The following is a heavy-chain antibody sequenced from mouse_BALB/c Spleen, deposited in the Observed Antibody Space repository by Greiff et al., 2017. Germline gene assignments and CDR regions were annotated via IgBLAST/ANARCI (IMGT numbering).Heavy chain of an antibody. CDR1: GFNIKDYY. D-gene: IGHD2-1*01. J-gene: IGHJ3*01. Sequence: VQLQQSGAELVRPGALVKLSCKASGFNIKDYYMHWVKQRPEQGLEWIGWIDPENGNTIYDPKFQGKASITADTSSNTAYLQLSSLTSEDTAVYYCARGGDYRNYEDWFAYWGQGTLVTVSA. V-gene: IGHV14-1*02. CDR3: ARGGDYRNYEDWFAY. CDR2: IDPENGNT.